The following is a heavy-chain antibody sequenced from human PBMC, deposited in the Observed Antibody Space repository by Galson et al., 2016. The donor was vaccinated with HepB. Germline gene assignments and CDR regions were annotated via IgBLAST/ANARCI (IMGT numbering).Heavy chain of an antibody. J-gene: IGHJ4*02. CDR3: ARDYMSAGGNY. D-gene: IGHD3-16*01. CDR2: INPHNGDT. CDR1: GYTFTGYY. V-gene: IGHV1-2*02. Sequence: SVKVSCKASGYTFTGYYLHWVRQAPGQGLQWMGWINPHNGDTKYAQMFQGRVTMTRDTSISTAYMELTRLRSNDTAVYYCARDYMSAGGNYWGQGTLVTVSS.